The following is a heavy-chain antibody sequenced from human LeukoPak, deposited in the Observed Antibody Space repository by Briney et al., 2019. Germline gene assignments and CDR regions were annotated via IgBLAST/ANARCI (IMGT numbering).Heavy chain of an antibody. J-gene: IGHJ4*02. Sequence: ASVKVSCKASGFVFTSYGFTWVRQAPGQGLEWMGIINPSGGSTSYAQKFQGRVTMTRDTSTSTVYMYLSSLRSEDTAVYYCARDSLYGVVDYWGQGTLVTVSS. CDR3: ARDSLYGVVDY. D-gene: IGHD4-17*01. V-gene: IGHV1-46*01. CDR2: INPSGGST. CDR1: GFVFTSYG.